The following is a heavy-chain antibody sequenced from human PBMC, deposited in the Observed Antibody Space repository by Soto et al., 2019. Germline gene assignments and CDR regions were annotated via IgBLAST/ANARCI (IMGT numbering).Heavy chain of an antibody. CDR3: ARTRGVIPRVTYNWFDP. J-gene: IGHJ5*02. CDR2: IKPNSGGT. Sequence: ASVKVSCKASGYSFSGYYMNWVRQAPGQGLEWMGWIKPNSGGTDYAQKFQGRITMTRDTSISTAYMELRGLRYDDTAVYYCARTRGVIPRVTYNWFDPWGQGTLVTVSS. D-gene: IGHD3-10*01. CDR1: GYSFSGYY. V-gene: IGHV1-2*02.